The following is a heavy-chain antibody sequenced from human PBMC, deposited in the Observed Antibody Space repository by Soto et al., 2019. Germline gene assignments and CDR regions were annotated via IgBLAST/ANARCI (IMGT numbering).Heavy chain of an antibody. J-gene: IGHJ4*02. CDR1: GFTVNTNY. CDR3: ARDSSYYGSGRGVLDY. CDR2: IYSDGST. Sequence: EVQLVESGGGLVRPGGSLRLSCAVSGFTVNTNYMSWVRQAPGKGLEYVSIIYSDGSTYYADSVKGRFTTSRDRARNTLYLQMDNLRADDTAVYHCARDSSYYGSGRGVLDYWGPGTLVTVSS. D-gene: IGHD3-10*01. V-gene: IGHV3-66*01.